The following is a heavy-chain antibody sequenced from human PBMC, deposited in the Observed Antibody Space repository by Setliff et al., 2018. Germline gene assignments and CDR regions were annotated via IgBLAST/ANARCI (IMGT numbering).Heavy chain of an antibody. V-gene: IGHV5-51*01. D-gene: IGHD2-15*01. Sequence: PGASLKISCQASGYSFSTFWIGWVRQMPGKGLEWMGVIWPDDSDTTYSPPFRGEVTISADKSVNTAYLQWDSLRASDTATYYCARVVGADGIGIDYWGQGTVVTVSS. CDR3: ARVVGADGIGIDY. J-gene: IGHJ4*02. CDR2: IWPDDSDT. CDR1: GYSFSTFW.